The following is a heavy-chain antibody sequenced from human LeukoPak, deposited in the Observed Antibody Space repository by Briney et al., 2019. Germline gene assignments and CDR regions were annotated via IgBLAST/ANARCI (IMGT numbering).Heavy chain of an antibody. V-gene: IGHV1-2*02. CDR2: INPNSGGT. CDR3: ARAPGAFDI. CDR1: GYTFTGDY. J-gene: IGHJ3*02. D-gene: IGHD2-2*01. Sequence: ASVKVSCKASGYTFTGDYMHWVRQAPGQGLEWMGWINPNSGGTNYAQKFQGRVTMTRDTSISTAYMELSSLRSDDTAVYYRARAPGAFDIWGQGTMVTVSS.